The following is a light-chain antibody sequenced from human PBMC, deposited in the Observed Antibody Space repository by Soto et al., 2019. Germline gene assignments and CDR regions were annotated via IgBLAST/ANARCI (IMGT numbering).Light chain of an antibody. Sequence: EIVMTQSPVTLSVSPGERATLFCRASQSVRSNFLAWYQQKPGQAPRLLIYGASTRATGVPARFSGSGSGTEFTLTISSLQSEDFAVYYCQQYSAWPLTFGGGTKVEIK. CDR3: QQYSAWPLT. V-gene: IGKV3-15*01. CDR2: GAS. CDR1: QSVRSN. J-gene: IGKJ4*01.